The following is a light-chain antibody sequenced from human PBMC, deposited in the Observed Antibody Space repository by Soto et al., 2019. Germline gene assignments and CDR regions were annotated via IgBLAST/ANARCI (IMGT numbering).Light chain of an antibody. CDR3: NSYTSKSTGV. V-gene: IGLV2-14*01. CDR1: SSDVGGYNY. J-gene: IGLJ1*01. Sequence: QSALTQPASVSGSPGQSITISCTGTSSDVGGYNYVSWYQQHPGKAPKLIIYEVRNRPSGVSNRVSGSKSGNTASLTISGLQAEDEADYYCNSYTSKSTGVFGTGTKLTVL. CDR2: EVR.